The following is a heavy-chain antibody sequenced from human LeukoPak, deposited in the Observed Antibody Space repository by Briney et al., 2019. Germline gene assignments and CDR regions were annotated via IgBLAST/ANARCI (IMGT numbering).Heavy chain of an antibody. D-gene: IGHD3-9*01. Sequence: PSETLSLTCTVSGGSISSGDYYWGWIRQPPGKGLEWIGYIYYSRSTYYNPSLKSRVTISVDTSKNQFSLRLSSVTAADTAVYYCARGNILTGYCFDFWGQGALVTVSS. CDR1: GGSISSGDYY. CDR3: ARGNILTGYCFDF. J-gene: IGHJ4*02. CDR2: IYYSRST. V-gene: IGHV4-30-4*01.